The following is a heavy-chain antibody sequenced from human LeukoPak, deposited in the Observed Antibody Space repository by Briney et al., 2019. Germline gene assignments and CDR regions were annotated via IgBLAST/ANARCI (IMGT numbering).Heavy chain of an antibody. CDR3: AREKEFHQPVLRFLEPMPGYAFDI. V-gene: IGHV4-30-2*01. Sequence: SETLSLTCTVSGGSISSGGYYWSWIRQPPGKGLEWIGYIYHSGSTYYNPSLKSRVTISVDRSKNQFSLKLSSVTAADTAVYYCAREKEFHQPVLRFLEPMPGYAFDIWGQGTMVTVSS. D-gene: IGHD3-3*01. J-gene: IGHJ3*02. CDR1: GGSISSGGYY. CDR2: IYHSGST.